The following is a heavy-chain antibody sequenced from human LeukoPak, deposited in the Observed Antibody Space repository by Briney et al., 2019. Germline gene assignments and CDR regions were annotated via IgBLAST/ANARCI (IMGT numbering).Heavy chain of an antibody. J-gene: IGHJ4*02. CDR3: ARIGYCSGGSCYSLGLFDY. V-gene: IGHV3-48*03. Sequence: GGSLRLSCAASGFTFSSYEVNWVRQAPGKGLEWVSYISSSGSTIYYADSVKGRFTISRDNAKNSLYLQMNSLRAEDTAVYYCARIGYCSGGSCYSLGLFDYWGQGTLVTVSS. CDR1: GFTFSSYE. CDR2: ISSSGSTI. D-gene: IGHD2-15*01.